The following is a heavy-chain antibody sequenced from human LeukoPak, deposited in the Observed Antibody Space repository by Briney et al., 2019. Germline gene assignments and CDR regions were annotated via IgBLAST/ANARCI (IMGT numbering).Heavy chain of an antibody. Sequence: GGSLRLSCAASGSTFSDYYISWILQAPGKGLEWVSCISSSGSTIYYADSVKGRFTISRDNAKNSLYLQMNSLRAEDTAVYYCARSGAYYMDVWGKGTTVTVSS. CDR1: GSTFSDYY. CDR3: ARSGAYYMDV. V-gene: IGHV3-11*04. D-gene: IGHD1-26*01. CDR2: ISSSGSTI. J-gene: IGHJ6*03.